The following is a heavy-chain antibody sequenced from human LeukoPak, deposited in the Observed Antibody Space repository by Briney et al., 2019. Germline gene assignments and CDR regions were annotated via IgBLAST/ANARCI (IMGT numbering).Heavy chain of an antibody. CDR2: ISSSSSYI. V-gene: IGHV3-21*01. J-gene: IGHJ4*02. D-gene: IGHD3-22*01. CDR1: GFTFSSYS. Sequence: GGSLRLSCAASGFTFSSYSMNWVRQAPGEGLEWVSSISSSSSYIYYADSVKGRFTISGDNAKNSLYLQMNSLRAEDTAVYYCARVSGEVVIGFDYWGQGTLVTVSS. CDR3: ARVSGEVVIGFDY.